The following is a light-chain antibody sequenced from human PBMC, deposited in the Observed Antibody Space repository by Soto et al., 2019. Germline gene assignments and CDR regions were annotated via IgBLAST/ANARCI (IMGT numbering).Light chain of an antibody. Sequence: EIVLTQSPGTLSLSPGERATLSCRASQSVSSSYLGWYQKKPGQAPRLLIYGASSRATGIPDRFSGSGSGTDFTLIISRLEPEDFAVYYCQQYGSSPFTFGPGTKVDIK. J-gene: IGKJ3*01. CDR3: QQYGSSPFT. CDR1: QSVSSSY. CDR2: GAS. V-gene: IGKV3-20*01.